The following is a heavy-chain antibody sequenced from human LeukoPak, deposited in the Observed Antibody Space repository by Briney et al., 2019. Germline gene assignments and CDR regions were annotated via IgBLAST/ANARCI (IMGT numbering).Heavy chain of an antibody. Sequence: SETLSLTCTVSGVSISSYYWSWIRQPPGKGLEWIGYIYYSGSTNYNPSLKSRVTISVDTSKNQFSLKLSSVTAADTAVYYCARDAFDLWGRGTLVTVSS. CDR1: GVSISSYY. V-gene: IGHV4-59*01. J-gene: IGHJ2*01. CDR3: ARDAFDL. CDR2: IYYSGST.